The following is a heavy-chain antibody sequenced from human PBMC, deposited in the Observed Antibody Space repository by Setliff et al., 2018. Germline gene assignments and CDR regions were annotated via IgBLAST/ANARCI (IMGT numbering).Heavy chain of an antibody. J-gene: IGHJ4*02. D-gene: IGHD2-21*02. CDR2: IRSKAYGGTT. CDR3: TRVPPRDQAFDY. CDR1: GFTFGDYA. Sequence: GGSLRLSCTASGFTFGDYAMSWVRQAPGKGLEWVGFIRSKAYGGTTEYAASVKGRFTISRDDSKSIAYLQMNSLKTEDTAVYYCTRVPPRDQAFDYWGQGTLVTVSS. V-gene: IGHV3-49*04.